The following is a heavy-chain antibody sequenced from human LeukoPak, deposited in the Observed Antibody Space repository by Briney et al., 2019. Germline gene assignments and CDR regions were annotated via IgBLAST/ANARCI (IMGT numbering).Heavy chain of an antibody. CDR1: GGSISNYY. Sequence: SETLSLTCTVSGGSISNYYWNWIRQPPRKGLEWFGYIYYSGNTNYNPSLKSRVTISVDTSKNQFSLNLISVTAADTAVYYCAGDSYGMDVWGQGTTVTVAS. CDR3: AGDSYGMDV. CDR2: IYYSGNT. J-gene: IGHJ6*02. D-gene: IGHD3-22*01. V-gene: IGHV4-59*08.